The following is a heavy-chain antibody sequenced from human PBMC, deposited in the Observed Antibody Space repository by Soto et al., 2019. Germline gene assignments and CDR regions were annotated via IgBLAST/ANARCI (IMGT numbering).Heavy chain of an antibody. CDR3: ARGGSEQWLEYYFDY. V-gene: IGHV1-69*02. CDR1: GGTFSSYT. CDR2: IIPILGIA. D-gene: IGHD6-19*01. Sequence: QVQLVQSGAEVKKPGSSVKVSCKASGGTFSSYTISWVRQAPGQGLEWMGRIIPILGIANYAQKFQGRVTIHADKATSTAYMELSSLRSEDTAVYYCARGGSEQWLEYYFDYWGQGTLVTVSS. J-gene: IGHJ4*02.